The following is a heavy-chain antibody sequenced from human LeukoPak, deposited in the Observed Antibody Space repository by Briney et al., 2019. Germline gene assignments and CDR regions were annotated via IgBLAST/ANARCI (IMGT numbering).Heavy chain of an antibody. Sequence: GASVKVSCKASGYTFTSYGISWVRQATGQGLEWMGWMNPNSGNTGYAQKFQGRVTMTRNTSISTAYMELSSLRSEDTAVYYCARWPGYCSSTSCYGYYYGMDVWGQGTTVTVSS. CDR1: GYTFTSYG. CDR2: MNPNSGNT. V-gene: IGHV1-8*02. CDR3: ARWPGYCSSTSCYGYYYGMDV. J-gene: IGHJ6*02. D-gene: IGHD2-2*01.